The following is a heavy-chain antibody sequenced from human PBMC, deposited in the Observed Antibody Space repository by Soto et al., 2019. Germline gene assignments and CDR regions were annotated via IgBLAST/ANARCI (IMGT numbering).Heavy chain of an antibody. J-gene: IGHJ4*02. CDR2: IIPIFGTA. D-gene: IGHD4-17*01. CDR1: GGTFSSYA. V-gene: IGHV1-69*13. CDR3: ARSKAKYGDSKFDY. Sequence: SVKVSCKASGGTFSSYAISWVRQAPGQGLEWMGGIIPIFGTANYAQKFQGRVTITAGESTSTAYMELSSLRSEDTAVYYCARSKAKYGDSKFDYWGQGTLVTVSS.